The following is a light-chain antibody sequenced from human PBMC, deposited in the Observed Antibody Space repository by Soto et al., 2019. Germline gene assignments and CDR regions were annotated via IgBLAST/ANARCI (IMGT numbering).Light chain of an antibody. CDR2: AAS. V-gene: IGKV1-39*01. Sequence: DIQMTQTPSSLSASVGDRVTITCRASQSISSYLNWYQQKPGKAPKLLIYAASSLQSGVPSRFSGSGSGTDFTLTISSLQPEDFATYYCQQNYNIPITFGPGTRLEIK. J-gene: IGKJ5*01. CDR1: QSISSY. CDR3: QQNYNIPIT.